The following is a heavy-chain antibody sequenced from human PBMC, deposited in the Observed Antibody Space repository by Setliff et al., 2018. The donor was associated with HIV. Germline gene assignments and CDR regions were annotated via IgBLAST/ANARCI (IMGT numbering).Heavy chain of an antibody. D-gene: IGHD3-10*01. CDR2: ISDYNGNT. CDR3: ARGATLVRGDSYYCDY. CDR1: GYTFTSYG. J-gene: IGHJ4*02. Sequence: SVKVSCKASGYTFTSYGISWVRQAPGQGLEWMGLISDYNGNTDYTQKPQGRVTMTRDTSTSTAYMELRSLRSDDTAMYYCARGATLVRGDSYYCDYWGQGTLVTVSS. V-gene: IGHV1-18*01.